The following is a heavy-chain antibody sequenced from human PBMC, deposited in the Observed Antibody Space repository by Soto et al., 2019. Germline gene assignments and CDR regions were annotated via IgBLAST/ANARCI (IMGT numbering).Heavy chain of an antibody. J-gene: IGHJ5*02. CDR3: TKDAKFDDIYTGYFVNDL. V-gene: IGHV1-24*01. Sequence: ASVKVSCKVSGYTLTELSMHWVRQAPGKGLEWMGGFDPEDGETIYAQKFQGRVTMTEDTSTDTAYMELSSLRSEDTAVYYCTKDAKFDDIYTGYFVNDLRGQRTPVTVSS. CDR2: FDPEDGET. CDR1: GYTLTELS. D-gene: IGHD3-9*01.